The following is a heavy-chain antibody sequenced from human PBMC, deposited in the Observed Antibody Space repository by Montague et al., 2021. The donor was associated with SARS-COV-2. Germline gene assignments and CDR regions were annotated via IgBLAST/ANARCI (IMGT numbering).Heavy chain of an antibody. V-gene: IGHV4-61*01. J-gene: IGHJ1*01. CDR1: GASVRSGNSY. CDR3: ARIGYGSVGYYYIYPD. Sequence: SETLSLTCTVSGASVRSGNSYWNWIRQPPGKGLEWIGYISCSGSTSYSPSLKSRVTISVDTSKNQLSLKVISATAADTAAYYCARIGYGSVGYYYIYPDWGQGTLVTVSS. CDR2: ISCSGST. D-gene: IGHD3-22*01.